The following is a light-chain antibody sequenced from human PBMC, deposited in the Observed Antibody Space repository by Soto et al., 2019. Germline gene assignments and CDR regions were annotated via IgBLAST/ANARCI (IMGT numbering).Light chain of an antibody. J-gene: IGLJ1*01. CDR1: SSDVGGYSY. CDR2: DVS. V-gene: IGLV2-8*01. CDR3: SSYAGSSTFYV. Sequence: QSALTQPASVSGSPGQSIAISCTGTSSDVGGYSYVSWYQQQPGKAPKLVISDVSKRPSGVPDRFSGPKSGNTASLTVSGLQAEDEADYYCSSYAGSSTFYVFGTGTKVTVL.